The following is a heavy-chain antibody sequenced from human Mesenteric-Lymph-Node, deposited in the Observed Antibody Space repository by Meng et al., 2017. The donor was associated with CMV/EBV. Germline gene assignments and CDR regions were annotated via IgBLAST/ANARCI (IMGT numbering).Heavy chain of an antibody. V-gene: IGHV3-30*14. CDR3: ARESSSLAATYFDH. CDR2: ISSDGSNK. J-gene: IGHJ4*02. Sequence: GESLKISCAASGFTFSNYAIHWVRQAPGKGLEWVAVISSDGSNKYYADSVKGRFTISRDNSKNTVYLQMNSLRAEDTAVYYCARESSSLAATYFDHWGQGALVTVSS. CDR1: GFTFSNYA. D-gene: IGHD6-6*01.